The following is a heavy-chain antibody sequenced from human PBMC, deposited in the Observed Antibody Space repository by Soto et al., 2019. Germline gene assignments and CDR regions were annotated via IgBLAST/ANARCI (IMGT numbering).Heavy chain of an antibody. D-gene: IGHD3-3*01. CDR2: ISGSGGST. CDR3: AKAGFLEWLSDTYYFDY. CDR1: GFTFSSYA. Sequence: PGGSLRLSCTASGFTFSSYAMSWVRQAPGKGLEWVSAISGSGGSTYYADSVKGRFTISRDNSKNTLYLQMNSLRAEDTAVYYCAKAGFLEWLSDTYYFDYWGQGTLVTV. J-gene: IGHJ4*02. V-gene: IGHV3-23*01.